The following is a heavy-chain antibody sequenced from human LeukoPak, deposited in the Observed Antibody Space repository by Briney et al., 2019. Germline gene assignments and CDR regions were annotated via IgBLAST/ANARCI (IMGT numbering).Heavy chain of an antibody. Sequence: SVKVSCKASGYTFTNYYTHWVRQAPGQGLEWMGGIIPIFGTANYAQKFQGRVTITADESTSTAYMELSSLRSEDTAVYYCARDRNSVVYYASYFVYWGQGTLVTVSS. D-gene: IGHD3-22*01. V-gene: IGHV1-69*13. CDR2: IIPIFGTA. CDR1: GYTFTNYY. CDR3: ARDRNSVVYYASYFVY. J-gene: IGHJ4*02.